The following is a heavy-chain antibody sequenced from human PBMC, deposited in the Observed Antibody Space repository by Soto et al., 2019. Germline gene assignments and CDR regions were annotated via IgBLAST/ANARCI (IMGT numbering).Heavy chain of an antibody. CDR2: ISDYNGNT. CDR3: ARATRVDAFDI. V-gene: IGHV1-18*01. CDR1: GYIFTTYG. J-gene: IGHJ3*02. Sequence: QDQLVQSGAEVKKPGASVKVSCKASGYIFTTYGIGRVRQAPGQGLEWKGWISDYNGNTDYAQKLQDRVTITTDTSTGTAYLELSNLRSDDTAFYYGARATRVDAFDIWGQGTMVSVSS.